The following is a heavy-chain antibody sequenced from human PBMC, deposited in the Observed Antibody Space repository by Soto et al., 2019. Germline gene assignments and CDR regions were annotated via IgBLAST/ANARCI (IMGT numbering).Heavy chain of an antibody. CDR2: ISNSGST. CDR1: GGSVTSDEDY. Sequence: GPGPPRSSETLSLTCTVSGGSVTSDEDYWSWIRQSPGKGLEWIGYISNSGSTGYNPSLKTRLSMSVDRSKNQFTLRLTSVTAADTAVYFCATESGSTYGYFDYWGQGTQVTVS. V-gene: IGHV4-30-4*01. D-gene: IGHD4-17*01. CDR3: ATESGSTYGYFDY. J-gene: IGHJ4*02.